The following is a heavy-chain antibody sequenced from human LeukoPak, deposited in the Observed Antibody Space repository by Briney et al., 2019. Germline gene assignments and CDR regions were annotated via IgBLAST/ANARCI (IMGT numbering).Heavy chain of an antibody. V-gene: IGHV1-69*05. CDR2: IIPIFGTA. Sequence: SVKVSCKASGGSFSSYAISWVRQAPGQGLEWMGGIIPIFGTANYAQKFQGRVTITTDESTSTAYMELSSLRSEDTAVYYCARGPYYDFWSGYSNYYYYYMDVWGKGTTVTVSS. CDR3: ARGPYYDFWSGYSNYYYYYMDV. CDR1: GGSFSSYA. D-gene: IGHD3-3*01. J-gene: IGHJ6*03.